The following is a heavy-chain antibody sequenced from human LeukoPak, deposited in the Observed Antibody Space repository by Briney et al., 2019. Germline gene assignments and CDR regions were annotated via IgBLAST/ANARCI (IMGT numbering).Heavy chain of an antibody. J-gene: IGHJ4*02. CDR1: GYTFTSYA. V-gene: IGHV1-3*01. CDR2: INAGNGNT. Sequence: GASVKVSCKASGYTFTSYAMHWVRQAPGQRLEWMGWINAGNGNTKYSQKFQGRVTITRDTSASTAYMELSSLRSEDTAVYYCARDRFPWKGFPDYWGQGTLVTVSS. CDR3: ARDRFPWKGFPDY. D-gene: IGHD1-1*01.